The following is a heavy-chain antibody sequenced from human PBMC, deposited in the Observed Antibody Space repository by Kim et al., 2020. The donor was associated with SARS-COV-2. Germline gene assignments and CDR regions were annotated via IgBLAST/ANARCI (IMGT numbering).Heavy chain of an antibody. Sequence: GGSLRLSCAASGFIFSNYAMNWVRQAPGKGLEWVSSITGSSSFKYYADSVKGRFAISRDNAKNSLYLEIKSLRVEDTALYYCSRDRGDTLLDAFDIWG. V-gene: IGHV3-21*01. J-gene: IGHJ3*02. CDR1: GFIFSNYA. CDR2: ITGSSSFK. D-gene: IGHD3-10*01. CDR3: SRDRGDTLLDAFDI.